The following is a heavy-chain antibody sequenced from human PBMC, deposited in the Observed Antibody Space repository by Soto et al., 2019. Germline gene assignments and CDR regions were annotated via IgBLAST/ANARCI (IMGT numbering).Heavy chain of an antibody. V-gene: IGHV3-23*01. Sequence: GGSLRLSCVTSGFMFSSAWMNWVRQAPGKGLEWVSGISGSGTNTYYADSVKGRFTISRDNSKDTLYLQMNSLTAADTAIYYCAKVPLSLKFYDYWGQGTQVTVSS. CDR1: GFMFSSAW. J-gene: IGHJ4*02. CDR2: ISGSGTNT. CDR3: AKVPLSLKFYDY.